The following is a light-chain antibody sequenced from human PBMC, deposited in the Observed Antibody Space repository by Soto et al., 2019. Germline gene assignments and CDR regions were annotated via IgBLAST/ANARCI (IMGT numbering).Light chain of an antibody. CDR1: PSVSRTF. V-gene: IGKV3-20*01. Sequence: EIVLTQSPGTLSLSPGERATLSCRASPSVSRTFLAWYQQKPGQAPRLLIYGASSRATGIPDRFSGSGSGTDFTLTISRLEPEDFAVYSCQQYSKWPLTFGGGTKVDIK. CDR2: GAS. J-gene: IGKJ4*01. CDR3: QQYSKWPLT.